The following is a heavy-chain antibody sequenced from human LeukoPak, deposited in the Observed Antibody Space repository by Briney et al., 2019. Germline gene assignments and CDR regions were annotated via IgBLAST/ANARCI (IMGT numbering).Heavy chain of an antibody. CDR1: GVRVSNNY. CDR2: VYSDGIT. Sequence: GGSLRLSCAASGVRVSNNYMSWVRQAPGKGLEWVSIVYSDGITYYVDSVKGRFTISRDNSKNTLYLQMNSLRAEDTAVYYCASSVLRYFDWLFDYFGYWGQGTLVTVSS. V-gene: IGHV3-53*01. D-gene: IGHD3-9*01. CDR3: ASSVLRYFDWLFDYFGY. J-gene: IGHJ4*02.